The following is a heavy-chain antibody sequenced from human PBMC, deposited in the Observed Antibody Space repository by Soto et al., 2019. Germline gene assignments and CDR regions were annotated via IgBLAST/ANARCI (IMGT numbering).Heavy chain of an antibody. CDR2: ISAYNGNT. Sequence: QVQLVQSGAEVKKPGASVKVSCKASGYTFTSYGISWVRQAPGQGLEWMGWISAYNGNTNYAQKLQGRVTMTTDTSTSTAYMDLKSLRSDDTAVYYCARVYAIGDYKFWDWYCDLWGRGTLGTVSS. V-gene: IGHV1-18*01. D-gene: IGHD4-17*01. J-gene: IGHJ2*01. CDR1: GYTFTSYG. CDR3: ARVYAIGDYKFWDWYCDL.